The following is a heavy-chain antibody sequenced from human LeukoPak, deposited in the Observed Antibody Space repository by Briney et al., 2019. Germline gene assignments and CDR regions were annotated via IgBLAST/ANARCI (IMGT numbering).Heavy chain of an antibody. CDR1: GFTFSSYV. CDR3: AKDSRVVTDTPGDY. V-gene: IGHV3-23*01. CDR2: LSGGGGVT. J-gene: IGHJ4*02. Sequence: PGGSLRLSCAASGFTFSSYVMTWVRQPPGKGLGWVSSLSGGGGVTYYAASVKGRFTISRDNSKNTLFLQMNSLRAEDTAVYYCAKDSRVVTDTPGDYWGQGTLVTVPS. D-gene: IGHD4-23*01.